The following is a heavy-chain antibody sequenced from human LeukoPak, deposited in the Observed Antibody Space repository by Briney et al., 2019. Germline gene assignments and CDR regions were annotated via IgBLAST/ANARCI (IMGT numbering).Heavy chain of an antibody. D-gene: IGHD1-26*01. CDR2: INHSGST. J-gene: IGHJ4*02. Sequence: SETLSLTCAVYGGSFSGYSWSWIRQPPGKGLEWIGEINHSGSTNYNPSLKSRVTISVDTSKNQFSLKLSSVTAADTAVYYCARSLPRSGASYWGQGTLVTVSS. CDR1: GGSFSGYS. V-gene: IGHV4-34*01. CDR3: ARSLPRSGASY.